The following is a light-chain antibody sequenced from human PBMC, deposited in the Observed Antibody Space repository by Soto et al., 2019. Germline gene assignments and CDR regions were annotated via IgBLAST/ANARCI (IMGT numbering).Light chain of an antibody. CDR3: QTWGSDIHV. CDR1: GGHINYA. J-gene: IGLJ1*01. Sequence: QPVLTQPPSASASLGASVTLTCTVTGGHINYAIAWHQQYPGKGPRYLMTANFRGSHNKAAGIPDRFSGSSSRAERYLTISTLQSDDEAVYYCQTWGSDIHVFGPGTKVTVL. V-gene: IGLV4-69*01. CDR2: ANFRGSH.